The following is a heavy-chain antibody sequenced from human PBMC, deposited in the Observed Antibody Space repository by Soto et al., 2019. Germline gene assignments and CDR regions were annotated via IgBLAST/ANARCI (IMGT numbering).Heavy chain of an antibody. CDR1: GFSLSTSDVG. CDR2: IYWDDDK. V-gene: IGHV2-5*02. CDR3: AHSKYSRSSFDY. J-gene: IGHJ4*01. Sequence: QITLKESGPTLVKPTQTLTLTCTFSGFSLSTSDVGVGWIRQPPGKALEWLALIYWDDDKRYSPSLKSRLTITKDNSKTQVVLTVTNMDPVYTATYYCAHSKYSRSSFDYWCHITLVTVSS. D-gene: IGHD6-6*01.